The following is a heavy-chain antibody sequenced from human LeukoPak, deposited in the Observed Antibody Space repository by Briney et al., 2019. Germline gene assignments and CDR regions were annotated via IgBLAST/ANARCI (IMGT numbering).Heavy chain of an antibody. CDR3: ANIVAIVGATLWDGYFHY. D-gene: IGHD1-26*01. V-gene: IGHV3-23*01. CDR1: GFTFSSYW. CDR2: ISGSGGST. J-gene: IGHJ4*02. Sequence: GGSLRLSCAASGFTFSSYWMSWVRQAPGKGLEWVSAISGSGGSTYYADSVKGRFTISRDNSKNTLYLQMNSLRAEDTAVYYCANIVAIVGATLWDGYFHYWGQGTLVAVSS.